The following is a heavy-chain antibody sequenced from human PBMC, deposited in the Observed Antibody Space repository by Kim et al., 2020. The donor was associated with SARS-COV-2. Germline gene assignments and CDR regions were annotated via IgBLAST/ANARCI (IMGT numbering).Heavy chain of an antibody. D-gene: IGHD6-13*01. CDR3: ARGAIATPFDY. J-gene: IGHJ4*02. CDR1: GYTFTTYA. CDR2: INTGNGNT. Sequence: ASVKVSCKASGYTFTTYAMHWVRQAPGQRLEWMGWINTGNGNTKYSQKFQGRVTITRDTSTNIVYMELSSLRSEDTAVFYCARGAIATPFDYWGQGTLVTVSS. V-gene: IGHV1-3*04.